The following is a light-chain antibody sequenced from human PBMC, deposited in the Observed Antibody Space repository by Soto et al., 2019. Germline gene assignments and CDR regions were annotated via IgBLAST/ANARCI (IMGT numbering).Light chain of an antibody. CDR1: QSISSW. J-gene: IGKJ1*01. V-gene: IGKV1-5*01. CDR2: DAS. CDR3: QSYNSYLWT. Sequence: DIQVTQSPTTLSASVGCRVTITCRAGQSISSWLAWYQQKPGKAPKLLIYDASSLESGVPSRFSGSGSGTEFTLTISSLQPDDFATYYCQSYNSYLWTFGQGTKVDIK.